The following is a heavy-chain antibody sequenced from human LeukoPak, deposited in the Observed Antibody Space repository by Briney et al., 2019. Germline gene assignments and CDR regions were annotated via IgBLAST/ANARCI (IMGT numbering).Heavy chain of an antibody. CDR2: IYHSGSS. CDR3: ARVRDSNYYFYGMDV. V-gene: IGHV4-59*01. CDR1: AASISSYY. D-gene: IGHD3/OR15-3a*01. Sequence: SETLSLTCTVAAASISSYYWSWIRQPPGKGLEWIGYIYHSGSSNYNPSLKSRVTISVDTSKNQFSLKLSSVTAADTAVYYCARVRDSNYYFYGMDVWGQGTTVTVSS. J-gene: IGHJ6*02.